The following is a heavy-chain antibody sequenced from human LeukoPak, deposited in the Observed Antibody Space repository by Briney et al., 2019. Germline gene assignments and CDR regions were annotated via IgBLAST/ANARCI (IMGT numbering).Heavy chain of an antibody. CDR2: ISWNSGSI. CDR3: AKDKGEQLALDY. J-gene: IGHJ4*02. CDR1: GFTFDDYA. V-gene: IGHV3-9*01. D-gene: IGHD6-6*01. Sequence: GRSLRLSCAASGFTFDDYAMHWVRQAPGKGLEWVSGISWNSGSIGYADSVKGRFTISRDNAKNSLYLQMNSLRAEDTALYYCAKDKGEQLALDYWGQGTPVTVSS.